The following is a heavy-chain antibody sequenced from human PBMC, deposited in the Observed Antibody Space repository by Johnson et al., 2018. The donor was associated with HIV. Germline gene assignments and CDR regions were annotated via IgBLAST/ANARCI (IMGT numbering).Heavy chain of an antibody. V-gene: IGHV3-30*04. Sequence: QVQLVESGGGVVQPGRSLRLSCAASGFSFHNYAMHWVRQRPGKGLEWMAVISYGGRNKDYAASLEGRFTISRDNSKNTLFLQVNSLRAEDTAVYFCAKDERQLGGWSHAFDIWGQGTKVTVSS. CDR1: GFSFHNYA. CDR3: AKDERQLGGWSHAFDI. CDR2: ISYGGRNK. D-gene: IGHD3-16*01. J-gene: IGHJ3*02.